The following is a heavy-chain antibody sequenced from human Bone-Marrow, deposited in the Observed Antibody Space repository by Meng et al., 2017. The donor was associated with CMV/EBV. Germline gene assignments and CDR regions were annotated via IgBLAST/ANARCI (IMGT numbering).Heavy chain of an antibody. CDR1: GGTFSSYA. V-gene: IGHV1-69*10. CDR3: ARDSLAAAGH. J-gene: IGHJ4*02. Sequence: SVKVSCKASGGTFSSYAISWVRQAPGQGLEWMGGIIPILGIANYAQKFQGRVTITADKSTSTAYMELSSLRSDDTAVYYCARDSLAAAGHWGQGTLVTVSS. CDR2: IIPILGIA. D-gene: IGHD6-13*01.